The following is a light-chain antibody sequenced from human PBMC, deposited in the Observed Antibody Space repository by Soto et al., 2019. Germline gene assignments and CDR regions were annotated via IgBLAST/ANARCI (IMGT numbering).Light chain of an antibody. CDR3: QQYGALPPT. Sequence: EIVLTPFPGALSLSPGERVTLSCRASQTVSNTYLAWYQQKSGQAPKFLIYGASNRATGIPDRFSGSGSGTDFTLTISRLEPEDFAVYYCQQYGALPPTFGGGTKVEIK. J-gene: IGKJ4*01. V-gene: IGKV3-20*01. CDR2: GAS. CDR1: QTVSNTY.